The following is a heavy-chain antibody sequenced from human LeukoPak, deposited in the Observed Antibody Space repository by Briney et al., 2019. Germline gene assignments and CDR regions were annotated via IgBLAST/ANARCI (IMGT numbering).Heavy chain of an antibody. CDR2: ISSSSSNI. CDR1: GFTFSSYS. J-gene: IGHJ4*02. Sequence: GGSLRLSCAASGFTFSSYSMNWVRPAPGKGLEWVSSISSSSSNIYYADSVKGRFTMSRDNAKNSLYLQMNSLRAEDTAVYYCARGPDKYSSGLYYCDYWGQGTLVTVSS. V-gene: IGHV3-21*01. CDR3: ARGPDKYSSGLYYCDY. D-gene: IGHD6-19*01.